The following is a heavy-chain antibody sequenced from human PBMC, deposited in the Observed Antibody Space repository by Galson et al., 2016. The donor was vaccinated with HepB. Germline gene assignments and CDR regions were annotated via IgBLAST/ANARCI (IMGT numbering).Heavy chain of an antibody. CDR2: IFPGASNP. V-gene: IGHV5-51*01. D-gene: IGHD3-16*01. J-gene: IGHJ4*02. CDR1: GYNFANYW. CDR3: ARGEICSYVFLY. Sequence: QSGAEVKKPGDSLQISCWASGYNFANYWIGWVRRMPGKGLEWIGVIFPGASNPRYSPSFKGLVTISADKSISTAYLQWSSLRASDTAMYYGARGEICSYVFLYWGQGALFTFSS.